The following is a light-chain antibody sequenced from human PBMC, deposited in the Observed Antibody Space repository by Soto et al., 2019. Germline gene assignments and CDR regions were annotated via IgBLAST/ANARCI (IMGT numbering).Light chain of an antibody. CDR2: GAS. V-gene: IGKV3-15*01. Sequence: IGMTQSPDTLSVSPGERATLSCRASQSININPAWYQQKPGRAPRLLIYGASTRATGLPARFSGSGSGTEFTLIISSLQSEDSAVYYCQQYDNWPITFGQGTRLEIK. CDR3: QQYDNWPIT. J-gene: IGKJ5*01. CDR1: QSININ.